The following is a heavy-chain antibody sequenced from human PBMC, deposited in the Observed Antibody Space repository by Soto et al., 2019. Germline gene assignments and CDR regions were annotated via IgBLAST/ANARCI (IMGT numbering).Heavy chain of an antibody. CDR2: IYPGDSDT. CDR1: GYSFTSYW. D-gene: IGHD3-9*01. J-gene: IGHJ6*02. CDR3: AIAYDILTVDYYYGMDV. V-gene: IGHV5-51*01. Sequence: GESLKISCRGSGYSFTSYWIGWVRQIPGKGLEWMGIIYPGDSDTRYSPSFQGQVTISADKSISTAYLQWSSLKASDTAMYYCAIAYDILTVDYYYGMDVWGQGT.